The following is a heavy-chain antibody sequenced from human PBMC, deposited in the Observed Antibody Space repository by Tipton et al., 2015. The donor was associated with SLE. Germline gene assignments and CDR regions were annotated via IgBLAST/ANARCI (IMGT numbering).Heavy chain of an antibody. CDR2: INHSGST. CDR1: GGSFSGYY. V-gene: IGHV4-34*01. D-gene: IGHD2-15*01. J-gene: IGHJ3*02. Sequence: GLVKPSETLSLTCAVYGGSFSGYYWSWIRQPPGKGLEWIGEINHSGSTNYNPSLKSRVTISVDTSKNQFSLKLSSVTAADTAVYYCARLSHSHAFDIWGQGTMVTVSS. CDR3: ARLSHSHAFDI.